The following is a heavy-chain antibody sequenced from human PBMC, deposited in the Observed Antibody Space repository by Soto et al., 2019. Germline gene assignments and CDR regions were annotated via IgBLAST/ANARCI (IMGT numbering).Heavy chain of an antibody. V-gene: IGHV1-69*06. CDR2: IIPLFGTE. CDR1: GGSFSTYA. CDR3: ATGFSSGPIAHYFDY. J-gene: IGHJ4*01. Sequence: QVHLVQSGAEVKKPGSSVKVSCKASGGSFSTYAINWLRQAPGQGLEWMGGIIPLFGTENYAQNFQDRFTFTADKSTTTDYMEVSSLTSDDTAVYYCATGFSSGPIAHYFDYWGQGTLVTVSS. D-gene: IGHD3-3*01.